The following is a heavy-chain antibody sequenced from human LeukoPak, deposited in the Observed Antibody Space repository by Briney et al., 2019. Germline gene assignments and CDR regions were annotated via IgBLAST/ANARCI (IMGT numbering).Heavy chain of an antibody. CDR1: GYSFTSYW. D-gene: IGHD6-13*01. CDR2: IYPGDSDT. CDR3: ASPQGSSWYGDAFDI. J-gene: IGHJ3*02. V-gene: IGHV5-51*01. Sequence: GESLKISCKGSGYSFTSYWIGRVRQMPGKGLEWMGIIYPGDSDTRYSPSFQGQVTISADKSISTAYLQWSSLKASDTAMYYCASPQGSSWYGDAFDIWGQGTMVTVSS.